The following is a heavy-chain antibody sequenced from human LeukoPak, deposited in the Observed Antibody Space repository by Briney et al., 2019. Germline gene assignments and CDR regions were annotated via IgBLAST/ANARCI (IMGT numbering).Heavy chain of an antibody. CDR2: IYYSGST. CDR1: GGSISSYY. J-gene: IGHJ6*02. V-gene: IGHV4-59*08. Sequence: PSETLSLTCTVSGGSISSYYWSWIRQPPGKGLEWIGYIYYSGSTNYNPSLKSRVTISVDTSKNQFSLKLSSVTAADTAVYYCARQPYYYDMDVWGQGTTVTVSS. CDR3: ARQPYYYDMDV.